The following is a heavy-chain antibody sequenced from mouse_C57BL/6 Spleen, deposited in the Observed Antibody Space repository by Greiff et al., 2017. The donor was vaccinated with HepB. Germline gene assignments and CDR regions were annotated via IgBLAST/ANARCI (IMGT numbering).Heavy chain of an antibody. D-gene: IGHD1-1*01. CDR3: ARQEDGSSLDY. CDR1: GFTFSSYG. V-gene: IGHV5-6*01. CDR2: ISSGGSYT. J-gene: IGHJ4*01. Sequence: EVKLMESGGDLVKPGGSLKLSCAASGFTFSSYGMSWVRQTPDKRLEWVATISSGGSYTYYPDSVKGRFTISRDNAKNTLYLQMSSLKSEDTAMYYCARQEDGSSLDYWGQGTSVTVSS.